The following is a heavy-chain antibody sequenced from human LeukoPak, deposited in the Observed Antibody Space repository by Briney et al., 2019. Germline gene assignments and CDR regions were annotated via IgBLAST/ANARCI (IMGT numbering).Heavy chain of an antibody. CDR2: IIPIFGTA. J-gene: IGHJ4*02. V-gene: IGHV1-69*05. Sequence: SVKVSCKASGGTFSSYAISWVRQAPGHGLQWMGTIIPIFGTANYVQKFQGRVTITTDESTSTAYMELSSLRSEDTAVYYCARERDGYNYGVDYWGQGTLVTVSS. CDR3: ARERDGYNYGVDY. CDR1: GGTFSSYA. D-gene: IGHD5-24*01.